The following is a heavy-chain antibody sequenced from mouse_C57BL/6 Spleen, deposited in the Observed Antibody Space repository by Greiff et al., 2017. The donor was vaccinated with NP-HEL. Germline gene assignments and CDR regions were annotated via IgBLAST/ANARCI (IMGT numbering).Heavy chain of an antibody. Sequence: EVQLQESGPGLVKPSPSLSLTCSVTGYSITSGYYWNWIRQFPGNKLEWMGYISYDGSNNYNPSLKNRISITRDTSKNQFFLKLNSVTTEDTATYYCARGYDYDVGYWGQGTTLTVSS. CDR1: GYSITSGYY. CDR2: ISYDGSN. J-gene: IGHJ2*01. D-gene: IGHD2-4*01. V-gene: IGHV3-6*01. CDR3: ARGYDYDVGY.